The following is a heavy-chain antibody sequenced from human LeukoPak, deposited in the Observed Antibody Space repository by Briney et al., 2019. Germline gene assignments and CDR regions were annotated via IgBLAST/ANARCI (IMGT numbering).Heavy chain of an antibody. Sequence: PSETLSLTCTVSGGSISSSSYYWGWIRQPPGKGLEWIGSIYYSGSTHYNPSLKSRITISVDTSKNHFSLKLSSVTAADTAAYYCAKNETQRGWFDPWGQGTLVTVSS. CDR1: GGSISSSSYY. D-gene: IGHD6-25*01. V-gene: IGHV4-39*02. J-gene: IGHJ5*02. CDR3: AKNETQRGWFDP. CDR2: IYYSGST.